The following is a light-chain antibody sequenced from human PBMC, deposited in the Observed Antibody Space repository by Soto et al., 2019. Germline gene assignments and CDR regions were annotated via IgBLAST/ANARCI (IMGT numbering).Light chain of an antibody. CDR1: SSNIGAGYD. Sequence: QTVVTQPPSVSGAPGQRVTISCTGSSSNIGAGYDVHWYQQLPGTAPKLLIYGDITRPSGVPDRFSGSKSGSSASLAITGLQAEDEADYYCQSYDSSLSGYVFGGGTKLTVL. J-gene: IGLJ3*02. CDR2: GDI. V-gene: IGLV1-40*01. CDR3: QSYDSSLSGYV.